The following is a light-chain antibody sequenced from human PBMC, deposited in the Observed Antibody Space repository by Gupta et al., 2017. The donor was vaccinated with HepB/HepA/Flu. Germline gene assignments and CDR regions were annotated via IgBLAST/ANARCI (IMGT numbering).Light chain of an antibody. CDR1: QSVSSY. CDR3: QQRSNWRST. J-gene: IGKJ5*01. V-gene: IGKV3-11*01. CDR2: DAS. Sequence: EIVLTQSPATLSLSPGERATLSCRASQSVSSYLAWYQQKPGQAPRLLIYDASNRATGIPARFSGSGSGTDFTPTISSLEPEDFAVYYCQQRSNWRSTFGQGTRLEIK.